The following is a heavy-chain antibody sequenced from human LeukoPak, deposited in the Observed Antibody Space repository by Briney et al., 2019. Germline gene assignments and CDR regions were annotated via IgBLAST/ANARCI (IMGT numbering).Heavy chain of an antibody. V-gene: IGHV4-34*01. Sequence: SETLSLTCAVYGGSFSGYYWSWIRQPPGKGLEWMGEINHSGSTNYNPSLTSRVTISVDTSKNQFSLKLSSVTAADTAVYYCARGGRQYSSSWYVGYWGQGTLATVSS. J-gene: IGHJ4*02. CDR1: GGSFSGYY. CDR3: ARGGRQYSSSWYVGY. CDR2: INHSGST. D-gene: IGHD6-13*01.